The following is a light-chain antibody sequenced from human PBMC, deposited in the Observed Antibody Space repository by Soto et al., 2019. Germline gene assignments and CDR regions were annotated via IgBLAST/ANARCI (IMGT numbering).Light chain of an antibody. Sequence: QSVLTQPPSVSAAAGQKVTISCSGSYSNLGSNFVSWYQHFPGSAPRLLIYDNSQRPSGIPDRFSGSKSGSSATLGITGLQAGDEADYYCGTWDSSLSVVLFGGGTKLTVL. CDR3: GTWDSSLSVVL. CDR2: DNS. J-gene: IGLJ2*01. CDR1: YSNLGSNF. V-gene: IGLV1-51*01.